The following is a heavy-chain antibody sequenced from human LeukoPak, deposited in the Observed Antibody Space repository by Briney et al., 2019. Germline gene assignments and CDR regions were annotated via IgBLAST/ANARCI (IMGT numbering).Heavy chain of an antibody. D-gene: IGHD6-19*01. V-gene: IGHV1-18*01. CDR3: AREGRLAPWLVPGGWFDP. J-gene: IGHJ5*02. CDR2: ISDSNGNT. CDR1: GYSFSSSG. Sequence: SVKVSCKASGYSFSSSGINWVRQAPAHGLEWMGRISDSNGNTDYAQNFQGRVTMTTDTSTSTAYMELKSLRSDDTAVYYCAREGRLAPWLVPGGWFDPWGQGTLVTVSS.